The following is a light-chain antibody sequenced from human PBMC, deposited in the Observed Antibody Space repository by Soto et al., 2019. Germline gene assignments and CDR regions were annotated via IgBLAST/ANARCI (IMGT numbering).Light chain of an antibody. CDR3: CSYAGSYTYV. Sequence: QSAVTQPRSVSGSPGPSVTISCTGTSSDVGGYNYVSWYQQHPGKAPKLMIYDVSKRPSGVPDRFSGSKSGNTASLTISGLQAEDEADYYCCSYAGSYTYVFGTGTKLTVL. J-gene: IGLJ1*01. V-gene: IGLV2-11*01. CDR1: SSDVGGYNY. CDR2: DVS.